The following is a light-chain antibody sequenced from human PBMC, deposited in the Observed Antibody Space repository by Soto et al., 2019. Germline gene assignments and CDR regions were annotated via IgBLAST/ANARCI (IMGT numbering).Light chain of an antibody. CDR2: TAS. J-gene: IGKJ1*01. CDR1: QIVNNY. Sequence: DIQMTHSPSSLSASVGDRVTITCRASQIVNNYLNWYQQKPGKAPKLLIYTASNLQSGVPSRFSGSGSGTDFTLTISNLQPQDFATYYCQQSFSLPQTFGQGTKVDIK. V-gene: IGKV1-39*01. CDR3: QQSFSLPQT.